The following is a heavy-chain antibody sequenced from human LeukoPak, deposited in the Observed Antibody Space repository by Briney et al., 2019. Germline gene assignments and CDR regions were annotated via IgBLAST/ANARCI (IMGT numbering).Heavy chain of an antibody. CDR3: ARAQNSGRQYYYMDV. Sequence: SETLSLTCTVSGGSISSYYWSWIRQPAGKGLEWIGRIYTSGSTNYNPSLKSRVTMSVDTSKNQFSLKLSSVTAADTAVYYCARAQNSGRQYYYMDVWGKGTTVTVSS. J-gene: IGHJ6*03. CDR2: IYTSGST. CDR1: GGSISSYY. V-gene: IGHV4-4*07. D-gene: IGHD3-10*01.